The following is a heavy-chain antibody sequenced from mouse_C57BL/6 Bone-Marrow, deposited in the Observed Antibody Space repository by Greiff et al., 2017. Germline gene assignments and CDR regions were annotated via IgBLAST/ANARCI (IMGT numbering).Heavy chain of an antibody. CDR1: GFTFSDFY. CDR3: ARDELGLFAY. V-gene: IGHV7-1*01. D-gene: IGHD4-1*01. Sequence: EVMLVESGGGLVQSGRSLRLSCATSGFTFSDFYMEWVRQAPGKGLEWIAASRNKANDYTTEYSASVKGRFIVSRDTSQSILYLQMNALRAEDTAIYYCARDELGLFAYWGQGTLVTVSA. J-gene: IGHJ3*01. CDR2: SRNKANDYTT.